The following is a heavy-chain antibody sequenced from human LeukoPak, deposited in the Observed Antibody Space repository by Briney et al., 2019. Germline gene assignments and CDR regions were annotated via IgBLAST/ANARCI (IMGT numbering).Heavy chain of an antibody. Sequence: TGGSLRLSCAAPGFTFSSYAMSWVRQAPGKGLEWVSGISGSGGSTYYADSVKGRFTISRDNSKNTLYLQMNSLRAEDTAVYYCARVEWELLVFDYWGQGTLVTVSS. D-gene: IGHD1-26*01. V-gene: IGHV3-23*01. CDR3: ARVEWELLVFDY. J-gene: IGHJ4*02. CDR2: ISGSGGST. CDR1: GFTFSSYA.